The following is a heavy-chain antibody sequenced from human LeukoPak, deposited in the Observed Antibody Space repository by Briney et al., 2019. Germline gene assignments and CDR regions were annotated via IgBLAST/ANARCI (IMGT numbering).Heavy chain of an antibody. V-gene: IGHV3-23*01. Sequence: GGSLRLSCAASGITFIKYSMTWVRQAPGKGLEWVSAITGSGAFTDYADSVKGRFTISRDNSKNMLYLQMNSLRAEDTAVYYCAELGITMIGGVWGKGTTVTISS. CDR2: ITGSGAFT. CDR3: AELGITMIGGV. CDR1: GITFIKYS. J-gene: IGHJ6*04. D-gene: IGHD3-10*02.